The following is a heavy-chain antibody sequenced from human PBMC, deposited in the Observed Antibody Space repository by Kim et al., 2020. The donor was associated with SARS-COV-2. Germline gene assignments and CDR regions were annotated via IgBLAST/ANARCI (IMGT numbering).Heavy chain of an antibody. D-gene: IGHD2-21*01. V-gene: IGHV3-66*01. CDR3: SAYCDFTVCSGDGACWAF. CDR1: KLTFSDTY. Sequence: GGSLRLSCAASKLTFSDTYISWVRQAPGKGLEWVATLYYGGGTYYADSSLGGCIISSSDTTNTPLFQMINLLGDDTAALYCSAYCDFTVCSGDGACWAF. J-gene: IGHJ3*01. CDR2: LYYGGGT.